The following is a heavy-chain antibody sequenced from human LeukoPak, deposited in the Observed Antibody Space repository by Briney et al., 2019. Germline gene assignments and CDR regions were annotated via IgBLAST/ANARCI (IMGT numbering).Heavy chain of an antibody. CDR1: GYTFTGNY. V-gene: IGHV1-2*06. CDR2: INPKNGGT. CDR3: ARGGAVYGGVIVGTPPDAFDV. Sequence: ASVKVSCKASGYTFTGNYMHWVRQIPGQGLEWMGRINPKNGGTNHAQKFQGRVTMTRGTSISTAYMELSGLRSDDTAVYYCARGGAVYGGVIVGTPPDAFDVWGQGTMVTVSS. D-gene: IGHD3-16*02. J-gene: IGHJ3*01.